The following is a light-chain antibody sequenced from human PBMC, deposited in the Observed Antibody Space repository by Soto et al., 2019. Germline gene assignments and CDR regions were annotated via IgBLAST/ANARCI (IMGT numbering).Light chain of an antibody. CDR1: QSVSSN. Sequence: ERIMTQSPATLSVSPGESATLSCRASQSVSSNLAWYQQKPGQAPRLLIYGVSTRATGIPARFSGSGSETKFTLTISSLQSEDFAVYYCQQYYNWPPLTFGGGTK. J-gene: IGKJ4*01. V-gene: IGKV3-15*01. CDR3: QQYYNWPPLT. CDR2: GVS.